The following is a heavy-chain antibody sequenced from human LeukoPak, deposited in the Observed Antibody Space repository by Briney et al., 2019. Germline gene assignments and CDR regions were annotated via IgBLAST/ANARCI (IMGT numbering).Heavy chain of an antibody. CDR2: VRFDGSYQ. Sequence: PGGSLRLSCAASGFTFSSYWMSWVRQAPGKGLEWVTFVRFDGSYQLYADSVKGRFTISRDNSKNTLYLQMNSLRAEDTAVYYCAKESEYSSSPCLDYWGQGTLVTVSS. CDR3: AKESEYSSSPCLDY. V-gene: IGHV3-30*02. D-gene: IGHD6-6*01. CDR1: GFTFSSYW. J-gene: IGHJ4*02.